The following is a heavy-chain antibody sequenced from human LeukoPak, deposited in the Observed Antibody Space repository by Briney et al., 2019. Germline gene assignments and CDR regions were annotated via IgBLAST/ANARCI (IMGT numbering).Heavy chain of an antibody. CDR2: IYHSGST. D-gene: IGHD3-22*01. V-gene: IGHV4-30-2*01. CDR1: GGSISSGGYS. CDR3: ARGGYYDSSGYYYPFDY. Sequence: SETLSLTCAVSGGSISSGGYSWSWIRQPPGKGLEWIGYIYHSGSTYYNPSLKSRVTISVDRSKNQFSLKLSSVTAADTAVYYCARGGYYDSSGYYYPFDYWGQGTLVTVSS. J-gene: IGHJ4*02.